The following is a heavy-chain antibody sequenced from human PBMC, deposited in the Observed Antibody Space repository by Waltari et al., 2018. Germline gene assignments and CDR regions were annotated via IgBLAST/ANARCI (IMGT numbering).Heavy chain of an antibody. CDR3: ARGGDYYYGMDV. J-gene: IGHJ6*02. Sequence: EVQLVESGGGLVQPGGSLRLSCAASGFSYSAHDMHWVRQVAGEALEWVSSVDTSGATYYAASVKGRFTVSRENAKNSLFLQINDVKAGDTAVYYCARGGDYYYGMDVWGQGTAVIVSS. CDR1: GFSYSAHD. CDR2: VDTSGAT. V-gene: IGHV3-13*01.